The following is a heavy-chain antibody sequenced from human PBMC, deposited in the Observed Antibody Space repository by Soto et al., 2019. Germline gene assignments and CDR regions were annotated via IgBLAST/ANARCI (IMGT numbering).Heavy chain of an antibody. CDR3: ARGYGSGSYEYYYSGMDV. CDR2: IIPIFGTA. D-gene: IGHD3-10*01. Sequence: SVKVSCKASGGTFSSYAISWVRQAPGQGLEWMGGIIPIFGTANYAQKFQGRVTITADESTSTAYMELSSLRSEDTAVYYCARGYGSGSYEYYYSGMDVWGQGTTVTVSS. CDR1: GGTFSSYA. J-gene: IGHJ6*02. V-gene: IGHV1-69*13.